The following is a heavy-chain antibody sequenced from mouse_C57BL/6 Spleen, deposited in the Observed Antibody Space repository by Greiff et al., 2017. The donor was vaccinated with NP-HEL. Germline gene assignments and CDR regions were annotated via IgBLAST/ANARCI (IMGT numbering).Heavy chain of an antibody. J-gene: IGHJ1*03. CDR2: IDPEDGDT. Sequence: VHVKQSGAELVRPGASVKLSCTASGFNIKDYYMHWVKQRPEQGLEWIGRIDPEDGDTEYAPKFQGKATMTADTSSNTAYLQLSSLTSEDTAVYYCTDYYGSSYHFDVWGTGTTVTVSS. CDR1: GFNIKDYY. D-gene: IGHD1-1*01. V-gene: IGHV14-1*01. CDR3: TDYYGSSYHFDV.